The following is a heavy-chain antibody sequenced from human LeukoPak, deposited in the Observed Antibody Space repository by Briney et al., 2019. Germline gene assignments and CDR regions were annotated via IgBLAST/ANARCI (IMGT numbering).Heavy chain of an antibody. D-gene: IGHD3-22*01. CDR3: ARHTFYYYDSSGYYERPFDF. CDR1: GGSISSSSYY. J-gene: IGHJ4*02. CDR2: IYYSGST. Sequence: SSETLSLTCTVSGGSISSSSYYWGWIRQPPGKGLEWIGSIYYSGSTYYNPSLKSRVTISVDTSKNQFSLTLSSVTAADTAVFYSARHTFYYYDSSGYYERPFDFWGQGTLVTVSS. V-gene: IGHV4-39*01.